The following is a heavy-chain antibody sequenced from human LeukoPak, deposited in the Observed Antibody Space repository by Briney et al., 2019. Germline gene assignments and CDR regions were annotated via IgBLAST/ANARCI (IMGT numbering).Heavy chain of an antibody. V-gene: IGHV4-30-2*01. CDR2: IYHSGST. CDR1: GGSISSGGYY. D-gene: IGHD6-6*01. CDR3: ARHGTSIAAPLYYYYYMDV. Sequence: SQTLSLTCTVSGGSISSGGYYWSWIRQPPGEGLEWIGYIYHSGSTYYNPSLKSRVTISVDRSKNQFSLKLSSVTAADTAVYYCARHGTSIAAPLYYYYYMDVWGKGTTVTVSS. J-gene: IGHJ6*03.